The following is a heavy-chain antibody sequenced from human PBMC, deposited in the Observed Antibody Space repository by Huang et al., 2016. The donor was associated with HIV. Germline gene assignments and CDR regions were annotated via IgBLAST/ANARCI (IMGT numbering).Heavy chain of an antibody. CDR2: ISGSGSGT. Sequence: EMQLLEFGGGLVQPGEYLRLSCVGSGFTFSAFAMNWVRQAPGKGLEWVSGISGSGSGTYYADSWKGRIIISRDKSKSIMYLDLNNLRADDTAVYYCAKEWSSGWDTWGQGTLVTVSS. V-gene: IGHV3-23*01. CDR1: GFTFSAFA. D-gene: IGHD6-19*01. CDR3: AKEWSSGWDT. J-gene: IGHJ5*02.